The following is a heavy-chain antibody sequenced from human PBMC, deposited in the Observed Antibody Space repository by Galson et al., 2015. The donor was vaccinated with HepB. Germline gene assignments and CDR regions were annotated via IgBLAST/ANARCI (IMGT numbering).Heavy chain of an antibody. J-gene: IGHJ6*02. Sequence: QSGAEVKKPGESLRISCKGSGYSLTSYWISWVRQMPGKGLEWMGRIDPSDSYTNYSPSFQGHVTISADKSISTAYLQRSSLKASDTAMYYCARQTRGLAAAGNLYGMDVWGQGTTVTVSS. D-gene: IGHD6-13*01. V-gene: IGHV5-10-1*01. CDR1: GYSLTSYW. CDR2: IDPSDSYT. CDR3: ARQTRGLAAAGNLYGMDV.